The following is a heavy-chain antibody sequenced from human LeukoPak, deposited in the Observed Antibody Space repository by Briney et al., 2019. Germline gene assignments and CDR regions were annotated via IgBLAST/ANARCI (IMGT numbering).Heavy chain of an antibody. CDR2: INPSGGST. J-gene: IGHJ4*02. D-gene: IGHD5-24*01. V-gene: IGHV1-46*01. CDR1: GYTFTRYY. CDR3: AREAFIEMTTIASAFDF. Sequence: ASVKASCKTSGYTFTRYYMHWVRQAPGQGLECMGVINPSGGSTRYPQKFQGRVTMTRDTSTSTVYMELSSLRSDDTAVYFCAREAFIEMTTIASAFDFWGQGTLVTVSS.